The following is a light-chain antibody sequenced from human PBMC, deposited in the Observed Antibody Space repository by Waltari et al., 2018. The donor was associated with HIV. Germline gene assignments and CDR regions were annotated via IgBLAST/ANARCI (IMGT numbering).Light chain of an antibody. J-gene: IGKJ1*01. CDR3: HQYASFSGT. CDR2: QAS. V-gene: IGKV1-5*03. CDR1: QNVVTF. Sequence: DIRLTQSPSTLSASAGDRVAITCRAGQNVVTFLAWYQQKPGKPPKPLICQASILEGGVPSRFSGSVSGSDFTLTINGLQSDDFATYYCHQYASFSGTFGQGTKVEL.